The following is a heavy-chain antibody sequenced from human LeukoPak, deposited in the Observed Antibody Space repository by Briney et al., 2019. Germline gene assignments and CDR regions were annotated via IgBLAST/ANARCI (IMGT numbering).Heavy chain of an antibody. CDR2: IYYSGST. D-gene: IGHD6-13*01. V-gene: IGHV4-30-4*08. CDR1: GGSISSGDYY. J-gene: IGHJ4*02. CDR3: ARVASSSWYYFDY. Sequence: SQTLSLTCTVSGGSISSGDYYWSWIRQPPGKGLEWIGYIYYSGSTYYNPSLKSRVTIPVDTSKNQFSLKLSSVTAADTAVYYCARVASSSWYYFDYRGQGTLVTVSS.